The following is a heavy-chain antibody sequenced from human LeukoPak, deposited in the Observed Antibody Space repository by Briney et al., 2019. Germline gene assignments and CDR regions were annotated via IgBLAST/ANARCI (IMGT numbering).Heavy chain of an antibody. CDR2: IKEDGSEK. CDR1: GFTFSTYS. V-gene: IGHV3-7*01. Sequence: PGGSLRLSCAASGFTFSTYSMSWVRQAPGKGLEWVANIKEDGSEKYYGDSVKGRLTISRDNAKNSLYLQMNSLRAEDTAVYYCARDSSGYQWGQGTLVTVSS. CDR3: ARDSSGYQ. J-gene: IGHJ4*02. D-gene: IGHD3-22*01.